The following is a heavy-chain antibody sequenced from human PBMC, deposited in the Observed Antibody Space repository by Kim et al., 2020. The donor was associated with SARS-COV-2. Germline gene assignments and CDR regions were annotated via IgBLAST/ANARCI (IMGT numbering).Heavy chain of an antibody. J-gene: IGHJ4*02. CDR1: GFTFSSYG. D-gene: IGHD6-13*01. V-gene: IGHV3-33*06. CDR2: IWYDGSNK. Sequence: GGSLRLSCAASGFTFSSYGMHWVRQAPGKGLEWVAVIWYDGSNKYYADSVKGRFTISSDNSKNTLYLQMNSLRAEDTAVYYCAKDRGAAGFDYWGQGTLVTVSS. CDR3: AKDRGAAGFDY.